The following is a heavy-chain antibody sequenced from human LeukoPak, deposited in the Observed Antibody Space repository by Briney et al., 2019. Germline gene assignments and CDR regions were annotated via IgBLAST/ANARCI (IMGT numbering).Heavy chain of an antibody. CDR3: AGAAYYYDSSGYFDY. D-gene: IGHD3-22*01. CDR2: IYYSGTT. CDR1: GGSISSYY. Sequence: SETLSLTCTVSGGSISSYYWSWIRQPPGKGLEWIGYIYYSGTTNYNPSLKSRVTISVDTSKNQFSLKLSSVTAADTAVYYCAGAAYYYDSSGYFDYWGQGTLVTVSS. J-gene: IGHJ4*02. V-gene: IGHV4-59*01.